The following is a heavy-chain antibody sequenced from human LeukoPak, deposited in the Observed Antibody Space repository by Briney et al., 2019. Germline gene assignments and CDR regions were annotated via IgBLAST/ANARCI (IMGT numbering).Heavy chain of an antibody. Sequence: SETLSLTCTVSGYSISSGYYWGWIRQPPGKGLEWIGSLYHSGNTYYNPSLKSRVTISLDTSKNQFSLNLSSVTAADTAVYYCARTYSSSAWFDPWGQGTLVTVSS. V-gene: IGHV4-38-2*02. CDR3: ARTYSSSAWFDP. CDR2: LYHSGNT. J-gene: IGHJ5*02. D-gene: IGHD6-6*01. CDR1: GYSISSGYY.